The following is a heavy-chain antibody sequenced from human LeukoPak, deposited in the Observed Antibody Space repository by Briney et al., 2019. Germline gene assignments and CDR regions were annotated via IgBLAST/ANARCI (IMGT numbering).Heavy chain of an antibody. J-gene: IGHJ4*02. CDR1: GFTFSSYA. Sequence: GGSLRLSCAASGFTFSSYAMHWVRQAPGKGLEWVAVISYDGSNKYYADSVKGRFTISRDNSKNTLYLQMNSLRAEDTAVYYCARDGGSPELGLRYYFDYWGQGTLVTVSS. CDR2: ISYDGSNK. D-gene: IGHD1-7*01. CDR3: ARDGGSPELGLRYYFDY. V-gene: IGHV3-30-3*01.